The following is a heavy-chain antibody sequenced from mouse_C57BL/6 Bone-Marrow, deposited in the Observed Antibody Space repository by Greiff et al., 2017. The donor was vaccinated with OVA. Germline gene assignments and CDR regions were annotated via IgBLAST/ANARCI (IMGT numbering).Heavy chain of an antibody. D-gene: IGHD2-1*01. CDR3: TRGYGNYTWYFDV. CDR1: GYTFTDYE. Sequence: QVQLKESGAELVRPGASVTLSCKASGYTFTDYEMHWVKQTPVHGLEWIGAIDPETGGTAYNQKFKGKAILTADKSSSTAYMELRSLTSEDSAVYYCTRGYGNYTWYFDVWGTGTTVTVSS. V-gene: IGHV1-15*01. CDR2: IDPETGGT. J-gene: IGHJ1*03.